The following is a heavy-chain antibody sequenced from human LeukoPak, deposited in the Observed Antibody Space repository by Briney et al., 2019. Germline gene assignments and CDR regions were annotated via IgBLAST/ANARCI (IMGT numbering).Heavy chain of an antibody. V-gene: IGHV3-66*01. CDR3: AREAGSDAFDI. CDR1: GFTVSSNY. D-gene: IGHD6-25*01. Sequence: GGSLRLSCAASGFTVSSNYMSWVRQAPGKGLEWVSVIYSGGSTYYADSVKGRFTISRDNSKNTLYLQMSSLRAEDTAVYYCAREAGSDAFDIWGQGTMVTVSS. CDR2: IYSGGST. J-gene: IGHJ3*02.